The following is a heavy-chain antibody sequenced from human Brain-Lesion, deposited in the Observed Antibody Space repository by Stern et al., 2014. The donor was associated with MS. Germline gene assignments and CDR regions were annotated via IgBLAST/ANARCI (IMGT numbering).Heavy chain of an antibody. CDR3: ARDVGGAFDY. CDR2: INHSGRI. CDR1: GGSFSGYY. Sequence: QVQLQQCGAGLLKPSETLSLTCGVYGGSFSGYYWTWIRPPPGKGLQWIGEINHSGRINYNPSLESRVTMSVDTSKHQLSLRLSSATAADTAVYYCARDVGGAFDYWGQGTLVTVSS. V-gene: IGHV4-34*01. D-gene: IGHD2-21*01. J-gene: IGHJ4*02.